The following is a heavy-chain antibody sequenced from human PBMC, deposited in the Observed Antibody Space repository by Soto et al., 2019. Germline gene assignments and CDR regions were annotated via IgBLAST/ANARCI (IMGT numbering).Heavy chain of an antibody. CDR2: ISSSGSTI. V-gene: IGHV3-11*01. CDR1: GFTFSDYY. CDR3: AKDNGGYDYFRAYYFDY. Sequence: GGSLRLSCAASGFTFSDYYMSWIRQAPGKGLEWVSYISSSGSTIYYADSVKGRFTISRDNAKNSLYLQMNSLRAEDTALYYCAKDNGGYDYFRAYYFDYWGQGTLVTVSS. J-gene: IGHJ4*02. D-gene: IGHD5-12*01.